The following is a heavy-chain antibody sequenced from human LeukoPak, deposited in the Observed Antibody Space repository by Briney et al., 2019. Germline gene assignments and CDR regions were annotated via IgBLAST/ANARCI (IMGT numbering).Heavy chain of an antibody. D-gene: IGHD3-22*01. CDR3: ALTMIAFNYFDY. Sequence: GASVKVSCKASGGTFSSYAISWVRQAPGQGLEWMGWINPNSGGTNYAQKFQGRVTMTRDTSISTAYMELSRLRSDDTAVYYCALTMIAFNYFDYWGQGTLVTVSS. V-gene: IGHV1-2*02. CDR1: GGTFSSYA. J-gene: IGHJ4*02. CDR2: INPNSGGT.